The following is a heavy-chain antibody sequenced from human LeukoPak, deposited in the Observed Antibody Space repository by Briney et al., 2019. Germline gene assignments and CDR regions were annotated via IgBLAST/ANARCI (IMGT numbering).Heavy chain of an antibody. V-gene: IGHV3-21*01. CDR1: GFTFSSYS. Sequence: PGGSLRLSCAASGFTFSSYSMNWVRQAPGKGLEWVSSISSSSSYIYYADSVKGRFTISRDNAKNSLYLQMNSLRAEDTAVYYCARVLSPPGAYYYYGMDVWGQGTTVTVSS. D-gene: IGHD1-26*01. CDR3: ARVLSPPGAYYYYGMDV. CDR2: ISSSSSYI. J-gene: IGHJ6*02.